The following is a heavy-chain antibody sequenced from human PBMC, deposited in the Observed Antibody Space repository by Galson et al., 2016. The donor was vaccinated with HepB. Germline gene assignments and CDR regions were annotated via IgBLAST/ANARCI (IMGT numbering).Heavy chain of an antibody. J-gene: IGHJ4*02. Sequence: SLRLSCAASGFIFSNYDMHWVRQAAGKGLEWVSCIDIAGDTYYPDSVEGRFTISRENAKSTVYLQINSLRAEDTAVYYCVRGVAGCDYWGQGTLVTVSS. CDR1: GFIFSNYD. V-gene: IGHV3-13*01. CDR2: IDIAGDT. CDR3: VRGVAGCDY. D-gene: IGHD6-19*01.